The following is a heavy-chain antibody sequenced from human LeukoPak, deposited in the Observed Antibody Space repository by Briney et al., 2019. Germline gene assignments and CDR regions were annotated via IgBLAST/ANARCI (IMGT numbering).Heavy chain of an antibody. J-gene: IGHJ4*02. CDR3: AKDRPLDY. CDR1: GFTFSSYG. CDR2: ISYDGSNK. Sequence: GGSLRLSCAASGFTFSSYGMHWVRQAPGKGLEWVAVISYDGSNKYYADSVKGRFTISRDNSKNTLYLQMNSLRVEDTAVYYCAKDRPLDYWGQGTLVTVSS. V-gene: IGHV3-30*18.